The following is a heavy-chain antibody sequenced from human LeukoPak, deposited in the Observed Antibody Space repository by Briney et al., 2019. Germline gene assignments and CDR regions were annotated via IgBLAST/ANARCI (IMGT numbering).Heavy chain of an antibody. CDR2: ISSSSSTI. CDR3: ARDWAFMYRWYYGMDV. CDR1: GGSISSSN. J-gene: IGHJ6*02. D-gene: IGHD2-8*02. Sequence: PSETLSLTCAVSGGSISSSNWWSWVRQAPGKGLEWVSYISSSSSTIYYADSVKGRFTISRDNAKNSLYLQMNSLRDEDTAVYYCARDWAFMYRWYYGMDVWGQGTTVTVSS. V-gene: IGHV3-48*02.